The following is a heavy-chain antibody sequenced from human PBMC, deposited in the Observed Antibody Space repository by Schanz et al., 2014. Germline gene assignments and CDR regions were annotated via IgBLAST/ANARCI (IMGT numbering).Heavy chain of an antibody. CDR1: GFTFSTHA. CDR2: ISGDHRNT. Sequence: EVPLLESGGGLIQPGGSLRLSCAASGFTFSTHAMSWVRQAPGKGLEWVSSISGDHRNTFYADSVKGRFTISRDNSKNTLYLQMNSLRAEDTAIYYCAKDAPYPFDLWGRGTLITVSS. CDR3: AKDAPYPFDL. J-gene: IGHJ2*01. V-gene: IGHV3-23*01.